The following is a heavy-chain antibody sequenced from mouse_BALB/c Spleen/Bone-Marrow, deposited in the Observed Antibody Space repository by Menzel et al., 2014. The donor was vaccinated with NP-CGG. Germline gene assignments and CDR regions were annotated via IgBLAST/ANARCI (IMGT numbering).Heavy chain of an antibody. CDR1: GYTFSSYW. Sequence: QVQLKQSGAELIKPGASVKISCKATGYTFSSYWIDWVKQRPGHGLEWIGEILPGSDSTNYNENFKGKATFTADTSSNTAYMQLNSLTSEESAVYFCARESSDYLAWFAYWGQGTLVTVSA. CDR3: ARESSDYLAWFAY. V-gene: IGHV1-9*01. CDR2: ILPGSDST. J-gene: IGHJ3*01. D-gene: IGHD3-1*01.